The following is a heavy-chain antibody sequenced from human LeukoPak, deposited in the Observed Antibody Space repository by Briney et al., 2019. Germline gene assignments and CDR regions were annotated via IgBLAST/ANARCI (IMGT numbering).Heavy chain of an antibody. J-gene: IGHJ5*02. V-gene: IGHV1-8*01. D-gene: IGHD6-13*01. Sequence: ASVKVSCKASGYTFTSYDINWVRQATGQGLEWMGWMNPNSGNTGYAQKFQGRVTMTRNTSISTAYMELSSLRSEDTAVYYCARVRGTQQLVYKNWFDPWGQGTLVTVSS. CDR2: MNPNSGNT. CDR1: GYTFTSYD. CDR3: ARVRGTQQLVYKNWFDP.